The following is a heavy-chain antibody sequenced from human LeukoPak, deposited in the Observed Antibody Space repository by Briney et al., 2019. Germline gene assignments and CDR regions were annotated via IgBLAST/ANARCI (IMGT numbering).Heavy chain of an antibody. D-gene: IGHD6-6*01. V-gene: IGHV3-23*01. CDR3: ARDRRPSFSSNDAFDI. J-gene: IGHJ3*02. Sequence: GGSLRLSCAASGFTFSSYGMSWVRQAPGKGLEWVSAISGSGGSTYYADSVKGRFTISRDNSKNSLYLQMNSLRAEDTAVYYCARDRRPSFSSNDAFDIWGQGTMVTVSS. CDR1: GFTFSSYG. CDR2: ISGSGGST.